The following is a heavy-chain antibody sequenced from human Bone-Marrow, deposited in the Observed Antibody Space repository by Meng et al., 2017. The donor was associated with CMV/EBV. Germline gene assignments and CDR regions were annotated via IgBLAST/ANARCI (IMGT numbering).Heavy chain of an antibody. V-gene: IGHV3-21*01. CDR2: ISSSSAYI. Sequence: GGPLRLSCSASGFTFSTTSMNWVRQAPGKGLEWLSSISSSSAYIYYADTVKGRFPISRYNPRNSLYLQMNSLRAEDTAVYYCAGYRGSGWAPYYYGMDVWGRGTMVTVSS. CDR3: AGYRGSGWAPYYYGMDV. J-gene: IGHJ6*02. CDR1: GFTFSTTS. D-gene: IGHD6-19*01.